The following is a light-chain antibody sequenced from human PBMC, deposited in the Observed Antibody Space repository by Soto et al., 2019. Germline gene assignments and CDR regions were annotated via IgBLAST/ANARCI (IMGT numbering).Light chain of an antibody. Sequence: EIVLTQSPGTLSLSPGERATLSCRASQSVSSSYLAWYQQKPGQAPRLLIYGASSRATGIPDRFSGSGSGTDFTLTISRLEPEDFAVYYCQQYRSSLQLTFRQGTKVEIK. CDR2: GAS. V-gene: IGKV3-20*01. CDR1: QSVSSSY. J-gene: IGKJ1*01. CDR3: QQYRSSLQLT.